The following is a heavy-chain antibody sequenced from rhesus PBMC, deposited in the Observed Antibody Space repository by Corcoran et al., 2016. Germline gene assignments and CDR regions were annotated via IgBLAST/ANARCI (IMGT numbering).Heavy chain of an antibody. CDR2: INGPSGST. Sequence: QVQLQESGPGLVKPSETLSLTCAVSGASISSYWWSGLRQAPGKGLEWIGEINGPSGSTYYNPSLNSRVTLSKDTSRNHFSLKMNSVTAADTALYYCVGRNRWWGQGVLVTVSS. CDR3: VGRNRW. D-gene: IGHD6-37*01. J-gene: IGHJ4*01. V-gene: IGHV4-80*01. CDR1: GASISSYW.